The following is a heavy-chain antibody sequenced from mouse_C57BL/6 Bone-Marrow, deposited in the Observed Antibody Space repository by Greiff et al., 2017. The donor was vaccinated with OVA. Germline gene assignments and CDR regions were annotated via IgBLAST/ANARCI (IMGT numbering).Heavy chain of an antibody. D-gene: IGHD1-1*01. Sequence: VQLKQSGAELVRPGASVKLSCTASGFNIKDDYMHWVKQRPEQGLEWIGWIDPENGDTEYASKFQGKATITADTSSNTAYLQLSSLTSEDTAVYYCTSIYYYGSPWFAYWGQGTLVTVSA. J-gene: IGHJ3*01. CDR2: IDPENGDT. CDR3: TSIYYYGSPWFAY. V-gene: IGHV14-4*01. CDR1: GFNIKDDY.